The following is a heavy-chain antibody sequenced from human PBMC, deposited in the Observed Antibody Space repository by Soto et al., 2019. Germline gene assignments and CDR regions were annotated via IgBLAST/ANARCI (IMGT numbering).Heavy chain of an antibody. CDR2: IYWDDDK. Sequence: QITLKESGPTLVKPTQTLTLTCTFSGFSLSTSGVGVGWIRQPPGKALEWLALIYWDDDKRYSPSLKSRLTITTDTSKNQVVLTMTNMDPVDTATYYCAHIVGAPNWFDPCGQGTLVTVSS. D-gene: IGHD1-26*01. J-gene: IGHJ5*02. CDR3: AHIVGAPNWFDP. CDR1: GFSLSTSGVG. V-gene: IGHV2-5*02.